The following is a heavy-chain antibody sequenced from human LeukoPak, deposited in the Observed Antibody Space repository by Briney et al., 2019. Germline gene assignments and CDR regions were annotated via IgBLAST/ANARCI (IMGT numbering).Heavy chain of an antibody. V-gene: IGHV4-34*01. D-gene: IGHD6-13*01. CDR1: GGSFSGYY. CDR3: ARGYSSSWYPGGGFDP. CDR2: INHSGST. J-gene: IGHJ5*02. Sequence: SETLSLTCAVYGGSFSGYYWSWIRQPPGKGLEWIGEINHSGSTNYNPSLKSRVTISVDTSKTQFSLKLSSVTAADTAVYYCARGYSSSWYPGGGFDPWGQGTLVTVSS.